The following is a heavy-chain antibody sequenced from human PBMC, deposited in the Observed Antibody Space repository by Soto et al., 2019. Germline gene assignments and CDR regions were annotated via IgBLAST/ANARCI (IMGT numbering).Heavy chain of an antibody. CDR2: ISWNGGST. CDR1: GFSFGDYA. CDR3: PTLPLYGSGLGY. D-gene: IGHD3-10*01. J-gene: IGHJ4*02. V-gene: IGHV3-9*01. Sequence: GGSLRLSCAVSGFSFGDYAMHWVRQAPGKGLEWVAAISWNGGSTGYADSVKGRFTISRGNAKKSLYLQMNSLRPEDTALFFCPTLPLYGSGLGYGGQEPPLTVPS.